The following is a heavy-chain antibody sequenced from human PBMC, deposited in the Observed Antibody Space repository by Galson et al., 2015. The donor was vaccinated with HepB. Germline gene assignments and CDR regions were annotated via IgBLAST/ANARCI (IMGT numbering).Heavy chain of an antibody. Sequence: ETLSLTCAVYGGSFSGYYWSWIRQPPGKGLEWIGEINHSGSTNYNPSLKSRVTISVDTSKNQFSLKLSSVTAADTAVYYCARDDSYDSSGYYTPFDYWGQGTLVTVSS. CDR2: INHSGST. CDR3: ARDDSYDSSGYYTPFDY. J-gene: IGHJ4*02. CDR1: GGSFSGYY. V-gene: IGHV4-34*01. D-gene: IGHD3-22*01.